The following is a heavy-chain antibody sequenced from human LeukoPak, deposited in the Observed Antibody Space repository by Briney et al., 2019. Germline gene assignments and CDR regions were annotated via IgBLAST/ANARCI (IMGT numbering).Heavy chain of an antibody. Sequence: GGSLRLSCAASEFTFKNAWMNWVRQAPGKGLEWVGRIRSRTDGGTTDYAAPVRGRFTISRDDSKNMLYLQMNSLKTEDTAVYYCSTGLIPTTGYYWGQGTLVAVSS. V-gene: IGHV3-15*01. CDR3: STGLIPTTGYY. CDR1: EFTFKNAW. J-gene: IGHJ4*02. D-gene: IGHD1-1*01. CDR2: IRSRTDGGTT.